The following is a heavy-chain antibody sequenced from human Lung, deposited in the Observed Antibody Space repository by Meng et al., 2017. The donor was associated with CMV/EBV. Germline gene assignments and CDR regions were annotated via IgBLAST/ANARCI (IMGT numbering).Heavy chain of an antibody. CDR1: GFTFSAYS. Sequence: GGSLKIXCAASGFTFSAYSMNWVRQAPGKGLEWVSSISTTSTYIYYADSMKGRFTISRDNAKNLLFLQMNSLSVEDTAVYYCAGFGVAITNGLDVWGQGTXVTVSS. CDR3: AGFGVAITNGLDV. J-gene: IGHJ6*02. V-gene: IGHV3-21*01. CDR2: ISTTSTYI. D-gene: IGHD3-3*01.